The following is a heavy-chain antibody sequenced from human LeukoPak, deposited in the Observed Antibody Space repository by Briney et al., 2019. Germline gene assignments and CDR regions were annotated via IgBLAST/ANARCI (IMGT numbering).Heavy chain of an antibody. J-gene: IGHJ3*02. D-gene: IGHD3-22*01. Sequence: SETLSLTCAVSGGSINTYYWAWIRQPPGKGLEWIGYIYYSGSTNYNPSLKSRVTISVDTSKNQFSLKLSSVTAADTAVYYCARAAPGFTYYYDSSGYYLDAFDIWGQGTMVTVSS. CDR2: IYYSGST. V-gene: IGHV4-59*01. CDR1: GGSINTYY. CDR3: ARAAPGFTYYYDSSGYYLDAFDI.